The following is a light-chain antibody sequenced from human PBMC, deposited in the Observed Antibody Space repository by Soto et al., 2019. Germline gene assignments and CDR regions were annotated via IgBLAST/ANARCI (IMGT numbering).Light chain of an antibody. J-gene: IGLJ1*01. CDR3: GTWHSDSYV. CDR2: DNN. Sequence: QSVLTQPPSVSAAPGQKVTIPCSGGSSNIGSNDVCWYQQVPGTAPKVLIYDNNKRPSGIPDRFSGSKSGTSATLGISGLQTGDEADYYCGTWHSDSYVFGSGTKLTVL. V-gene: IGLV1-51*01. CDR1: SSNIGSND.